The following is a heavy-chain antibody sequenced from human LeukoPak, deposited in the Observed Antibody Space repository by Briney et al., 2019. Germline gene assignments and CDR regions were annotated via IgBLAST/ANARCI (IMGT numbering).Heavy chain of an antibody. CDR1: GFTLSNYD. Sequence: GGSLRLSCAASGFTLSNYDMSWVRQAPGEGLEWVSASGGDGGSTYADSVKGRFIISRDTSKNTLYLQMNSLRAEDTATYYCAKALNYWYFDLWGRGKLVTVSS. V-gene: IGHV3-23*01. CDR2: SGGDGGST. J-gene: IGHJ2*01. CDR3: AKALNYWYFDL.